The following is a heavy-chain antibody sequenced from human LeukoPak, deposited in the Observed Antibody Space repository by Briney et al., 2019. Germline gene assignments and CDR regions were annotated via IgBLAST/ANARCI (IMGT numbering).Heavy chain of an antibody. CDR3: AKDLTPAYSSGWYYFDY. J-gene: IGHJ4*02. CDR1: GFTFGTFW. Sequence: GGSLRLSCAASGFTFGTFWMHWVRQAPGKGLVWLARINTDGSGTSYADSVKGRFTISRDNAKDTVFLQMHGLRAEDTAVYYCAKDLTPAYSSGWYYFDYWGQGTLVTVSS. CDR2: INTDGSGT. D-gene: IGHD6-19*01. V-gene: IGHV3-74*01.